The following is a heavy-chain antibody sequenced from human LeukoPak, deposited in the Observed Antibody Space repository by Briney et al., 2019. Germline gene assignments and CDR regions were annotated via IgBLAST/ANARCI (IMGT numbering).Heavy chain of an antibody. J-gene: IGHJ4*02. CDR2: IRYDGSNK. CDR1: GFTFSSYG. CDR3: AKATDWFEDY. Sequence: PGGSLRLSCAASGFTFSSYGMHWVRQAPGKVLEWVAFIRYDGSNKYYADSVKGRFTISRDNSKNTLYLQMNSLRAEDTAVYYCAKATDWFEDYWGQGALVTVSS. V-gene: IGHV3-30*02. D-gene: IGHD3-9*01.